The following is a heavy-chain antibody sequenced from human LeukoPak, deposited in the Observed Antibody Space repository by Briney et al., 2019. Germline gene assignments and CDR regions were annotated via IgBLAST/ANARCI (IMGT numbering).Heavy chain of an antibody. D-gene: IGHD4-17*01. Sequence: GGSLRLSCSASGFIFSNYWMSWVRQAPGKGLEWVANIKQDGREKYYVDSVKGRFTISRDNAKNSLSLQMNSLRAEDTAVYYCARDKAYGDSEDYWGQGTLVTVTS. CDR3: ARDKAYGDSEDY. V-gene: IGHV3-7*05. J-gene: IGHJ4*02. CDR1: GFIFSNYW. CDR2: IKQDGREK.